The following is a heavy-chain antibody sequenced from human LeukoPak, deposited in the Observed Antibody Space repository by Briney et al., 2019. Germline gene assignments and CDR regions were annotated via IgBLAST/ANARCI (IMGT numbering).Heavy chain of an antibody. V-gene: IGHV5-10-1*01. Sequence: GESLKISCKGSGYSFTSYWISWVRQMPGKGLEWMGRIDPSDSYTNYSPSFQGHVTISADESISTAYLQWSSLKASDTAMYYCAIRLEQYSSGWYRAFRPPTIDYWGQGTLVTVSS. J-gene: IGHJ4*02. CDR2: IDPSDSYT. D-gene: IGHD6-19*01. CDR1: GYSFTSYW. CDR3: AIRLEQYSSGWYRAFRPPTIDY.